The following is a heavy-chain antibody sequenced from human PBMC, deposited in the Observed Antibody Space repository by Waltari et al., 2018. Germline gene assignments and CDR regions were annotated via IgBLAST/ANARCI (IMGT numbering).Heavy chain of an antibody. D-gene: IGHD4-17*01. Sequence: QVQLVESGGGVVQPGRSLRLSCAASGFTFRNYAMHWFRQAPGKGLEWVAVISYDGNNKDPTDSVKGRFTSSRDNSKNTLYLQMNSLRLDDTAVYYCARASAYADFTKFDYWGQGNLVTVSS. CDR2: ISYDGNNK. J-gene: IGHJ4*02. CDR3: ARASAYADFTKFDY. V-gene: IGHV3-30-3*01. CDR1: GFTFRNYA.